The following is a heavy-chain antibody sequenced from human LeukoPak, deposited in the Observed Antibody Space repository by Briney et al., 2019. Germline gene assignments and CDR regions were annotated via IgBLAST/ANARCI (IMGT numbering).Heavy chain of an antibody. CDR2: IYTSGST. CDR1: GGSISSGSYY. V-gene: IGHV4-61*02. Sequence: SETLSLTCTVSGGSISSGSYYWSWIRQPAGKGLEWIGRIYTSGSTNYNPSLKSRVTISVDTSKNQFSLKLSSVTAADTAVYYCARDRADFGVVMKMGYYYYYYMDVWGKGTTVTVSS. J-gene: IGHJ6*03. D-gene: IGHD3-3*01. CDR3: ARDRADFGVVMKMGYYYYYYMDV.